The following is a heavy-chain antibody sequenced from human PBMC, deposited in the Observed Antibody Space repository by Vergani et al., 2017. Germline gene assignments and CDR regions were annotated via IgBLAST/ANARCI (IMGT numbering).Heavy chain of an antibody. V-gene: IGHV3-33*01. CDR1: GFTFSSYG. CDR3: ATAVGATPYY. D-gene: IGHD5-12*01. J-gene: IGHJ4*02. Sequence: QVHLVESGGGVVQPGRSLRLSCATSGFTFSSYGMHWFRQAPGKGLEWVAIIWFDGGKKFYAESVKGRFTISRDSSKSTLYLQMNSLRAEDTAVYYCATAVGATPYYWGQGTLVTVSS. CDR2: IWFDGGKK.